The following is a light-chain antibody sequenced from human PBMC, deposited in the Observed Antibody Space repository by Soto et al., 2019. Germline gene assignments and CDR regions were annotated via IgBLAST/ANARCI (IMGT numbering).Light chain of an antibody. CDR1: QSVVTS. CDR3: QQLSSYPLT. Sequence: EMVITQSPPSLSVSPRERATLSCRASQSVVTSLAWYQQKTGQAPRLLIYCASTRATGIPPRFSGSGSGAEVTLTISRRVPEDFAVYYCQQLSSYPLTFGGGTKVDTK. J-gene: IGKJ4*01. V-gene: IGKV3-15*01. CDR2: CAS.